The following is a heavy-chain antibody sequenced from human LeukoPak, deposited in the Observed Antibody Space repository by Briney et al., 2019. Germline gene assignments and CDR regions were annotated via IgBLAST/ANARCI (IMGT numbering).Heavy chain of an antibody. J-gene: IGHJ6*02. CDR2: IWYDGSNK. V-gene: IGHV3-33*01. CDR3: ARVGLLWFGELLHGMDV. Sequence: GGSLRLSCAASGFTFSSYGMPWVRQAPGKGLEWVAVIWYDGSNKYYADSVKGRFTISRDNSKNTLYLQMNSLRAEDTAVYYCARVGLLWFGELLHGMDVWGQGTTVTVSS. CDR1: GFTFSSYG. D-gene: IGHD3-10*01.